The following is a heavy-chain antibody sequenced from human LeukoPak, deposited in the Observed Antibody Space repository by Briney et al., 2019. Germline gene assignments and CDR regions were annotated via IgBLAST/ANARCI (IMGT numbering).Heavy chain of an antibody. CDR2: ISGYNGNT. D-gene: IGHD1-26*01. Sequence: VASVKVSCKASGHTFTNHGISWVRQAPGLGLEWMGWISGYNGNTDYAQKVQGRVTMTTDTSTSTAYMELRSLRSDDTAVYYCARVTWDTRGFYPNRYFDSWGQGTLVTVSS. CDR3: ARVTWDTRGFYPNRYFDS. V-gene: IGHV1-18*01. J-gene: IGHJ4*02. CDR1: GHTFTNHG.